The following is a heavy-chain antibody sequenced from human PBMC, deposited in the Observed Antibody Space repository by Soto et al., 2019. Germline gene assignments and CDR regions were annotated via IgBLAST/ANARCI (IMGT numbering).Heavy chain of an antibody. CDR3: ARRPHCSGGICYYGLDN. Sequence: ASVKVSCKASGYTFTNSDINGVRQSPLQCLEWMGWMNPDSGHAAYAQKFQGRVTLTTSTSTSTVYMEMRSLGSEDTAVYYCARRPHCSGGICYYGLDNWGQGTLVTVSS. CDR1: GYTFTNSD. V-gene: IGHV1-8*01. D-gene: IGHD2-15*01. CDR2: MNPDSGHA. J-gene: IGHJ4*02.